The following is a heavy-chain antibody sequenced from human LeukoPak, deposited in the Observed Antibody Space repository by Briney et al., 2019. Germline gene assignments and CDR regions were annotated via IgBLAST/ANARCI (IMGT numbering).Heavy chain of an antibody. CDR1: GDSISSGPYY. Sequence: PSETLSLTCTVSGDSISSGPYYWGWIRQPPGKGLEWIGNIYYGENTYYNPSLKSRVTISIDTSNNQFYLKLSSLTAADTAVYYCARRDDNSGYHKIFDYWGQGTLVTVSS. CDR2: IYYGENT. D-gene: IGHD3-22*01. CDR3: ARRDDNSGYHKIFDY. J-gene: IGHJ4*02. V-gene: IGHV4-39*01.